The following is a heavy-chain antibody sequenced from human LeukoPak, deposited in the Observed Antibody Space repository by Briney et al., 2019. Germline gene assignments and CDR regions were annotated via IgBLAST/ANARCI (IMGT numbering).Heavy chain of an antibody. Sequence: GGSLRLSCAASGFTVSSNYMSWVRQAPGKGPEWVGRIKSTADGETIDSAAPVRGRYTMSRDDSKNTIFLQMDRLKTEDTALYYCTADFYYDSGGYYHDYWGQGTLVTVSS. CDR1: GFTVSSNY. J-gene: IGHJ4*02. D-gene: IGHD3-22*01. CDR3: TADFYYDSGGYYHDY. V-gene: IGHV3-15*01. CDR2: IKSTADGETI.